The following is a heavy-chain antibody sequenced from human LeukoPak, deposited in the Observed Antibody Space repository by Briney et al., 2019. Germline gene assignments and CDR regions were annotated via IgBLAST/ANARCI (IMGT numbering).Heavy chain of an antibody. Sequence: GESLKISCKGSGYSFTSYWIAWVRQMPGKGLEWMGIMYPGDSQTRYSPSFQGQVTISADKSISTAYLQWSRLEASDTAMYYCARRRYYYDSSGYHFGYWGQGTLVTVSS. CDR2: MYPGDSQT. J-gene: IGHJ4*02. V-gene: IGHV5-51*01. CDR3: ARRRYYYDSSGYHFGY. CDR1: GYSFTSYW. D-gene: IGHD3-22*01.